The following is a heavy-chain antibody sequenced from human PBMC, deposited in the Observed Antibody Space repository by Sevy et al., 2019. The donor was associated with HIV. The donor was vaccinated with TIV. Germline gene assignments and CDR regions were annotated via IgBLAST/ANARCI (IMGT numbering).Heavy chain of an antibody. J-gene: IGHJ6*02. CDR1: GYTFTSYV. CDR2: INTNTGNP. D-gene: IGHD2-2*01. CDR3: ARGECSSSMCYYYYGMDV. V-gene: IGHV7-4-1*02. Sequence: ASVKVSCKASGYTFTSYVMNWVRQAPGQGLEWMGWINTNTGNPTYTQGFTGRFVFSLDTSDSTAYLQISSLKAEDTAVYYCARGECSSSMCYYYYGMDVWGQGATVTVSS.